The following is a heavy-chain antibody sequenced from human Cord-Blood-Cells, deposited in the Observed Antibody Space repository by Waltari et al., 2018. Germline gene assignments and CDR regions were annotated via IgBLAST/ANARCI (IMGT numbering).Heavy chain of an antibody. CDR2: IYYSGST. Sequence: QVQLQESGPGLVKPSETLSLTCTVSGGSISSYYCSWIRQPPGKGLEWIGYIYYSGSTNYNPSLKSRVTISVDTSKNQFSLKLSSVTAADTAVYYCARDDRNWNFDYWGQGTLVTVSS. CDR1: GGSISSYY. V-gene: IGHV4-59*01. D-gene: IGHD1-20*01. J-gene: IGHJ4*02. CDR3: ARDDRNWNFDY.